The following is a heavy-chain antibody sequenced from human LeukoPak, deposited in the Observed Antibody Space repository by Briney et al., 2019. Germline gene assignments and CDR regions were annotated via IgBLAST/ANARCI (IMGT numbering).Heavy chain of an antibody. V-gene: IGHV3-21*01. D-gene: IGHD3-22*01. CDR3: ARLGSGGYYYDSSGYCDY. CDR1: GFTFSSYS. J-gene: IGHJ4*02. Sequence: GGSLRLSCAASGFTFSSYSMNWVRQAPGKGLEWVSSISSSSSYIYYADSVKGRFTISRDNAKNSLYLQMNSLRAEDTAVYYCARLGSGGYYYDSSGYCDYWGQGTLVTVPS. CDR2: ISSSSSYI.